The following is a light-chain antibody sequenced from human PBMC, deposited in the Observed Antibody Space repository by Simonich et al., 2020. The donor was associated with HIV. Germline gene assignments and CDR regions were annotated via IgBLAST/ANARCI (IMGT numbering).Light chain of an antibody. J-gene: IGKJ1*01. CDR1: QAISNS. Sequence: DIQMTQSPSSLSASVGDRVTITCRASQAISNSLAWYQQKPGKAPKLLLFAASRLESGVPSGFSGSGSGTDYTLTISSLQPEDFATYYCQQYFSTPWTFGHGTKVEIK. V-gene: IGKV1-NL1*01. CDR2: AAS. CDR3: QQYFSTPWT.